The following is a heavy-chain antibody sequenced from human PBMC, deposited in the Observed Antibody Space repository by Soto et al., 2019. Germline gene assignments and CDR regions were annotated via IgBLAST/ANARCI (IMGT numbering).Heavy chain of an antibody. CDR1: GFTFSSYS. CDR2: ISGSGGST. V-gene: IGHV3-23*01. Sequence: GGFLRLSCAASGFTFSSYSMSWVRQAPGKGLEWVSAISGSGGSTYYADSVKGRFTISRDNSKNTLYLQMNSLRAEDTAVYYCASLRAYDFWSGYYPPPFDYWGQGTLVTVSS. D-gene: IGHD3-3*01. CDR3: ASLRAYDFWSGYYPPPFDY. J-gene: IGHJ4*02.